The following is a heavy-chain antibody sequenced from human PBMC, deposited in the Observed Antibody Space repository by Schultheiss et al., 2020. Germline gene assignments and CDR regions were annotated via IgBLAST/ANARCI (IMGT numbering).Heavy chain of an antibody. CDR1: GGTFSSYA. D-gene: IGHD6-19*01. CDR2: IIPIFGTA. Sequence: SVKVSCKASGGTFSSYAISWVRQAPGQGLEWMGGIIPIFGTANYAQKFQGRVTITADKSTSTAYMELSSLRSEDTAVYYCARLAYSSGWYEDYWGQGTLVTVSS. CDR3: ARLAYSSGWYEDY. J-gene: IGHJ4*02. V-gene: IGHV1-69*06.